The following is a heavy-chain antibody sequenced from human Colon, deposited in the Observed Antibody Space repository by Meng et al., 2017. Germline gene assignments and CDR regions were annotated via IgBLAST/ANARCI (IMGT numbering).Heavy chain of an antibody. CDR1: GYNFTNYG. D-gene: IGHD6-13*01. CDR2: ISAYSGNT. V-gene: IGHV1-18*01. Sequence: QFHLVQSGAEGKKPGASVKVSCKASGYNFTNYGVSWVRQAPGQGLEWMGWISAYSGNTNYVQKLQDRVTMTTDTSTSTAYMELRSLRSDDTAVYYCARDQSRTSSWYPDYWGQGTLVTVSS. CDR3: ARDQSRTSSWYPDY. J-gene: IGHJ4*02.